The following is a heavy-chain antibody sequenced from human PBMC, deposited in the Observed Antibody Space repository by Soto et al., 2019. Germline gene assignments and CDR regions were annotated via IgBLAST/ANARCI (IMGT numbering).Heavy chain of an antibody. Sequence: SETLSLTCAVYGGSFSGYYWSWIRQPPGKGLEWIGEINHSGSTNYNPSLKSRVTISVDTSKNQFSLKLGSVTAADTAVYYCARGHGIAARLYYYYGMDVWGQGTTVTVSS. J-gene: IGHJ6*02. V-gene: IGHV4-34*01. CDR2: INHSGST. CDR1: GGSFSGYY. CDR3: ARGHGIAARLYYYYGMDV. D-gene: IGHD6-6*01.